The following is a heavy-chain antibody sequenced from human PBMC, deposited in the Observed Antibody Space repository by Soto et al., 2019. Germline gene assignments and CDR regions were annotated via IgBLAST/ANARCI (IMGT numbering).Heavy chain of an antibody. V-gene: IGHV4-4*02. J-gene: IGHJ5*02. Sequence: SETLSLTCGVSGVSIDSSYWWGWVRQPPGKDLEWLGDMSHGGSTNYNPSLKSRVTILLDKSKNQFSLSLSFVTAADTAVYYCARDSSTDWFDPWGQGTLVTVSS. CDR1: GVSIDSSYW. CDR3: ARDSSTDWFDP. CDR2: MSHGGST. D-gene: IGHD2-15*01.